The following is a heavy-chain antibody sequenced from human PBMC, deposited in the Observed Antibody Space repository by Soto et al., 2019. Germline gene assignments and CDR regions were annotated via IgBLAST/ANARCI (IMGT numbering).Heavy chain of an antibody. V-gene: IGHV4-59*08. D-gene: IGHD3-16*01. J-gene: IGHJ4*02. Sequence: QVQLQESGPGLVKPSETLSLTCTVSGGSISSYYWSWIRQPPGKGLEWIGYIYYSGSTNYNPSLSSRATTSVDTSKNQFSLKLSSVTAADTAVYYGASLWGWSVDYWGQGTLVTVSS. CDR2: IYYSGST. CDR3: ASLWGWSVDY. CDR1: GGSISSYY.